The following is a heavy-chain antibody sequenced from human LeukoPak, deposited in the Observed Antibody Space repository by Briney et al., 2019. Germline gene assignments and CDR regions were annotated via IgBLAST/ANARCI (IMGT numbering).Heavy chain of an antibody. CDR3: ARGTMTTVTTRLFDY. D-gene: IGHD4-11*01. J-gene: IGHJ4*02. CDR1: GFTVSSDY. V-gene: IGHV3-53*01. CDR2: IYSGGST. Sequence: PGGSLRLSCAASGFTVSSDYMSWVRQAPGKGLEWVSVIYSGGSTYYADSVKGRFTISRDNSKNTLYLQMNSLRAEDTAVYYCARGTMTTVTTRLFDYWGQGTLVTVSS.